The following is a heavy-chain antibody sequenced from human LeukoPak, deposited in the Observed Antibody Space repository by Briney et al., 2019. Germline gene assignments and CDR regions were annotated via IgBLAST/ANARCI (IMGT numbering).Heavy chain of an antibody. Sequence: TGGSLRLSCAASGFTFSSHSMNWVRQAPGKGLEWVSSISSSNSYIYYADSVKGRFTISRDNAQNSLYLQMNSLRAEDTAVYYCARDLVGPTLGYWGQGTLVTVSS. D-gene: IGHD1-26*01. CDR3: ARDLVGPTLGY. V-gene: IGHV3-21*04. CDR2: ISSSNSYI. J-gene: IGHJ4*02. CDR1: GFTFSSHS.